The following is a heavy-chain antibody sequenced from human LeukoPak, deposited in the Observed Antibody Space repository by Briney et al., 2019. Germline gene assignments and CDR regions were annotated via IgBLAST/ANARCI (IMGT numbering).Heavy chain of an antibody. CDR3: ARAGYYYDSL. D-gene: IGHD3-22*01. CDR2: IKQDGSEK. J-gene: IGHJ6*04. Sequence: PGGSLRLSCAASGFTFSSYWMSWVRQAPGKGLEWVANIKQDGSEKYYVDSVKGRFTLLRDNAKNSVHLQMNSLRAEDTGVYYCARAGYYYDSLWGKGTTVIISS. V-gene: IGHV3-7*01. CDR1: GFTFSSYW.